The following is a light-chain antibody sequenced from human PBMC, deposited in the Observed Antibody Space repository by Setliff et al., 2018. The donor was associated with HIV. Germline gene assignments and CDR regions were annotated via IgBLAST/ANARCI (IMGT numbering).Light chain of an antibody. V-gene: IGLV2-23*02. CDR3: CSYAGSYTYI. CDR1: SSDVGSYNL. Sequence: QSVLTQPASVSGSPGQSITISCTGTSSDVGSYNLVSWYQQHPGKAPKLMIYEVSKRPSGVSYRFSGSKSGNTASLTISGLQAEDEAYYYCCSYAGSYTYIFGTGTKVTVL. CDR2: EVS. J-gene: IGLJ1*01.